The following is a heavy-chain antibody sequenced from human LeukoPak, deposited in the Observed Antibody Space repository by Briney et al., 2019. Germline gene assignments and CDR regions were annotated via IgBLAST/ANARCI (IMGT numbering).Heavy chain of an antibody. V-gene: IGHV4-39*01. CDR3: ARLTRYLLWFGELGGY. CDR2: IYYSGST. J-gene: IGHJ4*02. Sequence: SETLSLTCTVSGGSISSSSYYWGWIRQPPGKGLEWIGSIYYSGSTYYNPSLKSRVTISVDTSKNQFSLKLSSVTAADTAVYYCARLTRYLLWFGELGGYWGQGTLVTVSS. CDR1: GGSISSSSYY. D-gene: IGHD3-10*01.